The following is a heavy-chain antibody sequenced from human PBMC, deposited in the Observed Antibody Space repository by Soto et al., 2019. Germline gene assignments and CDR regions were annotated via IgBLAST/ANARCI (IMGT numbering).Heavy chain of an antibody. CDR2: ISSSSSYI. D-gene: IGHD1-26*01. Sequence: EVQLVESGGGLVKPGGSLRLSCAASGFTFSSYSMNWVRQAPGKGLEWVSSISSSSSYIYYADSVKGRFTISRDNAKNSLYLQTNSLRAEDTAVYYCAREGKGGSYYHYGMDVWGQGTTVTVSS. J-gene: IGHJ6*02. CDR3: AREGKGGSYYHYGMDV. V-gene: IGHV3-21*01. CDR1: GFTFSSYS.